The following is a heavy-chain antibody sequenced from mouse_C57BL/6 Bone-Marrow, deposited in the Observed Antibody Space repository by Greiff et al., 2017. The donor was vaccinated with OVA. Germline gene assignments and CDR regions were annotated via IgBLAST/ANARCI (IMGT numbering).Heavy chain of an antibody. J-gene: IGHJ3*01. Sequence: VQLKQSGPVLVKPGASVKMSCKASGYTFTDYYMNWVKQSHGKSLEWIGVINPYNGGTSYNQKFKGKATLTVDKSSSTAYMELNSLTSEDSAVYYCARFSNYAFAYWGQGTLVTVSA. CDR1: GYTFTDYY. V-gene: IGHV1-19*01. D-gene: IGHD2-5*01. CDR3: ARFSNYAFAY. CDR2: INPYNGGT.